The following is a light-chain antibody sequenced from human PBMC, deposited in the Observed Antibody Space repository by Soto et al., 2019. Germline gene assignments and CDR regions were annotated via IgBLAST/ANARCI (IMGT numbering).Light chain of an antibody. CDR1: NIGSKS. V-gene: IGLV3-21*04. CDR3: QVWDSRSDHYVV. CDR2: YDS. J-gene: IGLJ2*01. Sequence: SYELTQPPSVSVAPGKTARITCGGNNIGSKSVHWYQQKPGQAPVLVIYYDSDRPSGIPERFSGSNSGNTATLTISRVEAGDEADYYCQVWDSRSDHYVVFGGGTKLTVL.